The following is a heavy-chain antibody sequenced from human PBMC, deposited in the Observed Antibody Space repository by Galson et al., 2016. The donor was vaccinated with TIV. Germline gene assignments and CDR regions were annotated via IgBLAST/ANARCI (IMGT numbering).Heavy chain of an antibody. Sequence: SLRLSCAASGFAFSIFAMNWVRQAPGKGLEWVSVISGSGDGTHYADSVKGRFTISRDNSKNTLSLQMNSLRAEDTAVYYCARSYQLLYFGGMDVWGQGTTVTVSS. J-gene: IGHJ6*02. V-gene: IGHV3-23*01. CDR1: GFAFSIFA. CDR3: ARSYQLLYFGGMDV. CDR2: ISGSGDGT. D-gene: IGHD2-2*02.